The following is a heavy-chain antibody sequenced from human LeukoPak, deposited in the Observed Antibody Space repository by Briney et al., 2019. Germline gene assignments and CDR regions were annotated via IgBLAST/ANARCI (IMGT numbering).Heavy chain of an antibody. J-gene: IGHJ4*02. Sequence: AGGSLRLSCAASGFTFSSYAMSWVRQAPGKGLEWASAISGSGGSTYYADSVKGRFTISRDNSKNTLYLQMNSLRAEDTAVYYCAKAPTQTQQTVQRWGQGTLVTVSS. CDR2: ISGSGGST. D-gene: IGHD6-13*01. V-gene: IGHV3-23*01. CDR3: AKAPTQTQQTVQR. CDR1: GFTFSSYA.